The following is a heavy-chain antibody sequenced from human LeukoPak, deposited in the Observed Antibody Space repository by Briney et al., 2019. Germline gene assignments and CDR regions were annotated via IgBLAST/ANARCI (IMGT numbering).Heavy chain of an antibody. CDR1: GGSISSYY. V-gene: IGHV4-59*01. J-gene: IGHJ4*02. Sequence: SETLSLTCTVSGGSISSYYWSWIRQPPGKGLEWIGYIYYSGSTNYNPSLKSRVTISVDTSKNQFSLKLSSVTAADTAVYYCARDDCSSTSCQFDYWGQGTLVTVSS. CDR2: IYYSGST. D-gene: IGHD2-2*01. CDR3: ARDDCSSTSCQFDY.